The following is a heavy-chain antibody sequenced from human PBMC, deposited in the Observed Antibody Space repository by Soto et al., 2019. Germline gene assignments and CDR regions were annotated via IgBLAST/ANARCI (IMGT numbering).Heavy chain of an antibody. J-gene: IGHJ6*02. CDR3: RRSSRYSTDV. CDR1: GDSIRSSSY. Sequence: SETLSLTCTVSGDSIRSSSYWGWIRQPPGKGLEWIGSIYSTGNTYYNPSLNSQVTVSVDTSKNQFSLNVISVTAADTAVYYCRRSSRYSTDVWGQGTTVTVSS. D-gene: IGHD6-13*01. V-gene: IGHV4-39*01. CDR2: IYSTGNT.